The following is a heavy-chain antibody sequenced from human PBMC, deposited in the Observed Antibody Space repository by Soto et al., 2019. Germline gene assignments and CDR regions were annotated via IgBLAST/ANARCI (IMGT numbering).Heavy chain of an antibody. J-gene: IGHJ6*02. V-gene: IGHV4-61*01. CDR1: GGSVSSGSYY. Sequence: PSETLSLTCTVSGGSVSSGSYYWSWIRQPPGKGLEWIGYIYYSGSTNYNPSLKSRVTISVDTSKNQFSLKLSSVTAADTAVYYCARGRGFQGSSPASYYYYYGMDVWGQGTTVTVSS. CDR3: ARGRGFQGSSPASYYYYYGMDV. D-gene: IGHD6-6*01. CDR2: IYYSGST.